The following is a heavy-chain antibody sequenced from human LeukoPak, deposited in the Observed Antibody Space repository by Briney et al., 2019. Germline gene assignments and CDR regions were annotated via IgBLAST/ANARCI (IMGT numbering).Heavy chain of an antibody. CDR3: ATAGDYGDYGVHY. CDR1: GGTFSSYA. V-gene: IGHV1-24*01. CDR2: FDPEDGET. D-gene: IGHD4-17*01. Sequence: ASVKVSCKASGGTFSSYAISWVRQAPGKGLEWMGGFDPEDGETIYAQKFQGRVTMTEDTSTDTAYMELSSLRSEDTAVYYCATAGDYGDYGVHYWGQGTLVTVSS. J-gene: IGHJ4*02.